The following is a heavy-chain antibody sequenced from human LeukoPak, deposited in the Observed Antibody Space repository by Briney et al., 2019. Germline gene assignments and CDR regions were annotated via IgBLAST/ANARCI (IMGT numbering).Heavy chain of an antibody. V-gene: IGHV3-30-3*02. Sequence: GGSLRLSCAASGFTFSSYAMHWVRQAPGKGLEWVAVISYDGSNKYYADSVKGRFTISRDNSKNTLYLQMNSLRAEDTAVYYCAKSRSATAMGAYFDYWGQGTLVTVSS. CDR2: ISYDGSNK. D-gene: IGHD5-18*01. CDR3: AKSRSATAMGAYFDY. J-gene: IGHJ4*02. CDR1: GFTFSSYA.